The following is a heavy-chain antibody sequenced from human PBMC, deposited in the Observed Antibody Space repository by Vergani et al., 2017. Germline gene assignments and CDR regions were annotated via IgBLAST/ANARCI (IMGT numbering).Heavy chain of an antibody. D-gene: IGHD5-18*01. CDR1: GGSFTSYH. J-gene: IGHJ6*03. CDR3: ARVDTETNGHLYYAYYMDV. V-gene: IGHV4-34*01. Sequence: QVQLQQWGGGLLKPSETLSLTCVVNGGSFTSYHWTWIRQSPGEGLEWVGDIDHTGRPDYNPSLKSRLTMSVDKYRNQFSLTLNSVTATDTAIYFCARVDTETNGHLYYAYYMDVWGQGTAVTVS. CDR2: IDHTGRP.